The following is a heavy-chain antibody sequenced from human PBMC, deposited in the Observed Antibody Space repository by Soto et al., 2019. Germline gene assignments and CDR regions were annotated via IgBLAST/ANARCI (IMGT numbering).Heavy chain of an antibody. CDR3: ANRRARRVNDAFDI. V-gene: IGHV2-5*02. J-gene: IGHJ3*02. CDR1: VFSLSTSGVG. Sequence: QITLKESGPTLVKPTQTLTLTCTFSVFSLSTSGVGVGWIRQPPGKALEWLALIYWDDDKSYSPSLKSRLTITKDTSKNQVVLTMTNMEPVDTATDYCANRRARRVNDAFDIWGQGTMVTVSS. D-gene: IGHD3-9*01. CDR2: IYWDDDK.